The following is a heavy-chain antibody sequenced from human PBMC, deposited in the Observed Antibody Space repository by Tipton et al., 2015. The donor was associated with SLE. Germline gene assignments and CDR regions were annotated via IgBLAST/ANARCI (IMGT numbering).Heavy chain of an antibody. CDR3: ARAIRFFDP. CDR2: IHTRGST. D-gene: IGHD2-2*02. Sequence: TLSLTCTVSGDSISSGSDCWSWIRQPAQKGLEWIGHIHTRGSTIYNPSLKSRVTISLDTSKNQFSLKLSSVTAADTAVYYCARAIRFFDPWGQGTLVTVSS. V-gene: IGHV4-61*09. CDR1: GDSISSGSDC. J-gene: IGHJ5*02.